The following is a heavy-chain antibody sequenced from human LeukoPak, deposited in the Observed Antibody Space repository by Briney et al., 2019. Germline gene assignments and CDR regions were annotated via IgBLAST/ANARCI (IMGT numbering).Heavy chain of an antibody. J-gene: IGHJ4*02. Sequence: PGGSLRLSCAASGFTVSSNYMSWVRQAPGKGLEWVSAIYSGGSTYYADSVRGRFTISRDNSKNTLYLQMNSLGAEDTAVYYCARVSYYDSSGYYFLSYVDYWGQGTLVTVSS. CDR1: GFTVSSNY. D-gene: IGHD3-22*01. CDR3: ARVSYYDSSGYYFLSYVDY. CDR2: IYSGGST. V-gene: IGHV3-53*01.